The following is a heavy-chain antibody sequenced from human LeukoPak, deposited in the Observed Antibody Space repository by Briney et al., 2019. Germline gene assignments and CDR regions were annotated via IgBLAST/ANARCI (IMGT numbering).Heavy chain of an antibody. J-gene: IGHJ4*02. CDR2: IWYDGSNK. Sequence: GGSLRLSCAASGFTFSSYGMHWVRQAPGKGPEWVAVIWYDGSNKYYAHSVKGRFTISRDNSKNTLYLQMNSLRAEDTAVYYCARGFHYDILTGSEQWDQIDYWGQGTLVTVSS. CDR1: GFTFSSYG. V-gene: IGHV3-33*01. D-gene: IGHD3-9*01. CDR3: ARGFHYDILTGSEQWDQIDY.